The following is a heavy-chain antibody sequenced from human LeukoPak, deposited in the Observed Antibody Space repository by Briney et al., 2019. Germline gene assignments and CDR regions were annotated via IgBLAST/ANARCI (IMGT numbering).Heavy chain of an antibody. D-gene: IGHD7-27*01. J-gene: IGHJ4*02. CDR2: ISGSGGTT. Sequence: GGSLRLSCAASGFTFSTYAMSWVRQAPGKGLEWVSAISGSGGTTYYADSVKGRFTISRDNAKNSLYLQMNSLRAEDTAVYYCARDGPGFRLGKGDYFDYWGQGTLVTVSS. CDR1: GFTFSTYA. V-gene: IGHV3-23*01. CDR3: ARDGPGFRLGKGDYFDY.